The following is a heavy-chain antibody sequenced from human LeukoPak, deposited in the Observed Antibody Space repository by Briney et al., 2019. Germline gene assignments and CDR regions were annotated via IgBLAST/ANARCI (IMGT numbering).Heavy chain of an antibody. CDR3: AGNIAARLDY. J-gene: IGHJ4*02. Sequence: SETLSLTCAVYGGSFSGYYWSWIRQPPGKGLEWIGEIDHSGSTNYNLSLKSRVTISVDTSKNQFSLKLSSVTAADTAVYYCAGNIAARLDYWGQGTLVTVSS. CDR2: IDHSGST. D-gene: IGHD6-6*01. V-gene: IGHV4-34*01. CDR1: GGSFSGYY.